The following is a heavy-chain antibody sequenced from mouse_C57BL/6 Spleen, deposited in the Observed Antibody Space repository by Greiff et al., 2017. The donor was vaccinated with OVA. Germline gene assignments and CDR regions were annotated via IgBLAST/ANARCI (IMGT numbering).Heavy chain of an antibody. CDR2: INPGSGGT. Sequence: QVHVKQSGAELVRPGTSVKVSCKASGYAFTNYLIEWVKQRPGQGLEWIGVINPGSGGTNYNEKFKGKATLTADKSSSTAYMQLSSLTSEDSAVYFCARRTTVDWYFDVWGTGTTVTVSS. D-gene: IGHD1-1*01. CDR1: GYAFTNYL. V-gene: IGHV1-54*01. CDR3: ARRTTVDWYFDV. J-gene: IGHJ1*03.